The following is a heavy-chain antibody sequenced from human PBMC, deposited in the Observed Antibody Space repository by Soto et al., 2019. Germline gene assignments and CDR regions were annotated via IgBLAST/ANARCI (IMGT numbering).Heavy chain of an antibody. J-gene: IGHJ4*02. CDR3: ARGGDGYNYYFDY. Sequence: KPSETLSLPCAVSGYSISSGYYWGCIRQPPGKGLEWIGSIYHSGSTYHNPSLKSRVTISVDTSKNQFSLKMSSVTAADTAVYYCARGGDGYNYYFDYWGQGNLVTVSS. CDR1: GYSISSGYY. CDR2: IYHSGST. D-gene: IGHD5-12*01. V-gene: IGHV4-38-2*01.